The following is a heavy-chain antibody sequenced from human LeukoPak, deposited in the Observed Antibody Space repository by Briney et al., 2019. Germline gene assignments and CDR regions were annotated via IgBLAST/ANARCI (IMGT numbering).Heavy chain of an antibody. CDR3: ARVGRDSSSSVRYFDY. Sequence: PGGSLRLSCAASGFTFSDYYMSWIRQAPGKGLEWVSYISSSGSTIYYADSVKGRFTISRDNAKNSLYLQMNSLRAEDTAVYYCARVGRDSSSSVRYFDYWGQGTLVTVSS. J-gene: IGHJ4*02. V-gene: IGHV3-11*01. CDR2: ISSSGSTI. D-gene: IGHD6-13*01. CDR1: GFTFSDYY.